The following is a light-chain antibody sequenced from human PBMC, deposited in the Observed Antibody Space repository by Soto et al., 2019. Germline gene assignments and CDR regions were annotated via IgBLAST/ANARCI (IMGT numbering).Light chain of an antibody. V-gene: IGKV1-39*01. CDR1: QSISSY. J-gene: IGKJ2*01. CDR2: AAS. CDR3: QQSYRTPRT. Sequence: DIQMTQSPSSLSASVGDRVTITCRASQSISSYLNWYQQKPGKAPKLLIYAASSLQSGGPSRFSGSGSGTDFTLTISSLQPEDFATYYCQQSYRTPRTFGQGTKLEIK.